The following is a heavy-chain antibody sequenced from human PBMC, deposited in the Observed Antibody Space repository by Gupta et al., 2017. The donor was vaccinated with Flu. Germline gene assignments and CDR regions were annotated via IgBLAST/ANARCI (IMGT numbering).Heavy chain of an antibody. CDR1: GRSFRRHA. J-gene: IGHJ3*02. CDR2: IIPRFSTA. V-gene: IGHV1-69*06. D-gene: IGHD3-22*01. Sequence: QVQLVQSGAEVKKPGSSVQVSCKASGRSFRRHASSRVRQAPGQGLEWMGGIIPRFSTANYAQKYQGRVTITADKSSSTAYMELSSLRSQDTAVYYCARGNDSSGIDAFDIWGQGTMVTVSS. CDR3: ARGNDSSGIDAFDI.